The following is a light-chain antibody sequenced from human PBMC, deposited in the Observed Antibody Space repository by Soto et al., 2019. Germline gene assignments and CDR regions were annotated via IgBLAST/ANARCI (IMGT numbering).Light chain of an antibody. CDR2: GAS. Sequence: EIVMTQSPATLSVSPGDRATLSCRASQRDSGKLAWYQQKPGQAPRLLIYGASTRATGIPASISGSGSGTEFTLTISSLQAEDLSVYSCQQYTKRLPTFGQGTKVEIK. CDR1: QRDSGK. CDR3: QQYTKRLPT. J-gene: IGKJ1*01. V-gene: IGKV3-15*01.